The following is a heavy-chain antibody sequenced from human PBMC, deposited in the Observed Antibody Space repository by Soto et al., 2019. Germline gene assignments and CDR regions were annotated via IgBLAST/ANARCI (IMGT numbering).Heavy chain of an antibody. Sequence: PGGSLRLSCAASGFTFSSYAMSWVRQAPGKGLEWVSAISGSGGSTYYADSVKGRFTISRDNSKNTLYLQMNSLRAEDTAVYYCAKDPGFYGSGSYYIYYFDYWGQGTLVTVSS. J-gene: IGHJ4*02. CDR1: GFTFSSYA. CDR3: AKDPGFYGSGSYYIYYFDY. CDR2: ISGSGGST. V-gene: IGHV3-23*01. D-gene: IGHD3-10*01.